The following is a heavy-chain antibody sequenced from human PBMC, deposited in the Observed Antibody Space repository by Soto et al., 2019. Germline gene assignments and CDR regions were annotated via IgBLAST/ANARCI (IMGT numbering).Heavy chain of an antibody. J-gene: IGHJ3*01. D-gene: IGHD2-15*01. CDR1: GFTFRTSA. Sequence: EVQLLASGGGLVQPGGSLRLSCIASGFTFRTSAMTWVRQAPGQGLEWVASISDNGGSRGGTYYADSVKGRVTIYRDNCNYTLYLQMDSVRGSDTDIYDCASAKAVVGAAVGVWGQGTEVTVSS. CDR2: ISDNGGSRGGT. V-gene: IGHV3-23*01. CDR3: ASAKAVVGAAVGV.